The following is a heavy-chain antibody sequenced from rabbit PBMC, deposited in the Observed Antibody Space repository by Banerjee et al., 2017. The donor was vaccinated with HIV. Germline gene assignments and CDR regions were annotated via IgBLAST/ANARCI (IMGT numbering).Heavy chain of an antibody. CDR2: IHTGSSGAT. V-gene: IGHV1S40*01. Sequence: QSLEESGGDLVKPGASLTLTCTASGFSFSSRYYMCWVRQAPGKGLEWIACIHTGSSGATYHASWAKGRFTISKTSSTTVTLQMTSLTAADTATYFCARDLSDYYTYDYANYTDASGYGMDLWGPGTLVTVS. CDR1: GFSFSSRYY. CDR3: ARDLSDYYTYDYANYTDASGYGMDL. J-gene: IGHJ6*01. D-gene: IGHD6-1*01.